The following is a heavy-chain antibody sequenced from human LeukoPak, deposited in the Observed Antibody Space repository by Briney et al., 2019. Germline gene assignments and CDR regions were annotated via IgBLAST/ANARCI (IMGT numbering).Heavy chain of an antibody. CDR1: GYTFTSYY. D-gene: IGHD2-2*01. CDR3: ARGGERQYCSSTSCYQYNWFDP. CDR2: INPSGGST. Sequence: ASVKVSCKASGYTFTSYYMHWVRQAPGQGLEWMGIINPSGGSTSYAQKFQGRVTMTRDTSTSTVYMELSSLRSEDTAVYYCARGGERQYCSSTSCYQYNWFDPWGQGTLVTVSS. J-gene: IGHJ5*02. V-gene: IGHV1-46*01.